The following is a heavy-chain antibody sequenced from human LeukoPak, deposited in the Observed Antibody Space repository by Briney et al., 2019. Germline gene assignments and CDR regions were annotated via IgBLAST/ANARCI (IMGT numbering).Heavy chain of an antibody. J-gene: IGHJ4*02. CDR2: IIPSAGRT. Sequence: PGGSLRLSCAASGFSFSSYVKNWVRHAPGKGLEWVSAIIPSAGRTYYADSLKGRFSTSSDNSKNTLYLQMNRLRAEDTAVYYCAKDSPWAVDCTGGCYSEGLDYWGQGALVTISS. CDR3: AKDSPWAVDCTGGCYSEGLDY. V-gene: IGHV3-23*01. D-gene: IGHD2-21*02. CDR1: GFSFSSYV.